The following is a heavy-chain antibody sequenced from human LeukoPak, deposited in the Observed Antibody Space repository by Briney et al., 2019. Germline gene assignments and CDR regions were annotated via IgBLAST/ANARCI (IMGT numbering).Heavy chain of an antibody. D-gene: IGHD6-13*01. CDR1: GFRFNTFW. CDR3: ARAWEGIAAAGNNWFDP. J-gene: IGHJ5*02. V-gene: IGHV3-7*01. CDR2: IKQDGSEK. Sequence: GGSLRLSCAASGFRFNTFWMSWVRQAPGKGLEWVANIKQDGSEKYYVDSVKGRFTISRDNAKNSLYLQMNSLRAEDTAVYYCARAWEGIAAAGNNWFDPWGQGTLVTVSS.